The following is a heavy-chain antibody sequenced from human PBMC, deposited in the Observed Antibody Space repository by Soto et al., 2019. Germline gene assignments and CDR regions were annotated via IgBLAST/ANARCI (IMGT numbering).Heavy chain of an antibody. J-gene: IGHJ3*02. V-gene: IGHV4-38-2*02. Sequence: SETLSLTCTVSGFSVSSGNYWGWIRQPPGKGLEWVGSFYHSGRTFYNPSLKSRVTLSEDSSNNQFSLRLNSVTAEDTAVYYCVKARCYDGFDSWGQGTMVTV. CDR3: VKARCYDGFDS. CDR2: FYHSGRT. D-gene: IGHD4-17*01. CDR1: GFSVSSGNY.